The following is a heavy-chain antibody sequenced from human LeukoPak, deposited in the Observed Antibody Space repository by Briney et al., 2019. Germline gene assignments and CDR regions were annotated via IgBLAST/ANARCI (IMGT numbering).Heavy chain of an antibody. CDR3: ARDDCGGDSYLVNWFDP. CDR2: ISPNSGGT. J-gene: IGHJ5*02. Sequence: ASVKVSCKASGYTFTGYYMHWVRQAPGQGLEWMGWISPNSGGTNYAQKFQGRVTMTRDTSISTAYMELSRLRSDDTAVYYCARDDCGGDSYLVNWFDPWGQGTLVTVSS. CDR1: GYTFTGYY. D-gene: IGHD2-21*02. V-gene: IGHV1-2*02.